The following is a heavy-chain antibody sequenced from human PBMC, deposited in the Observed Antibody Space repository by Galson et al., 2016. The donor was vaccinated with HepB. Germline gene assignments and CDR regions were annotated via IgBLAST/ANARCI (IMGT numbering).Heavy chain of an antibody. CDR2: INTNTGNP. CDR1: GYTFVSYV. D-gene: IGHD2-15*01. Sequence: SVKVSCKASGYTFVSYVMNWVRQAPGQGLEWMGWINTNTGNPTYARGYTGRFVFSLDTSVSTAYLQSSSLKAEDTAVYYCARSKMGMVVGATTDYWGQGTLVTVSS. J-gene: IGHJ4*02. V-gene: IGHV7-4-1*02. CDR3: ARSKMGMVVGATTDY.